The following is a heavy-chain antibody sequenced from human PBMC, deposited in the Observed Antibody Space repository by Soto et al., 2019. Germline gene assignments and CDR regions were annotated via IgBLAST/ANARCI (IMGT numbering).Heavy chain of an antibody. CDR1: GFTFSLYS. CDR2: ISSTSTYI. V-gene: IGHV3-21*06. Sequence: LRLSCAASGFTFSLYSMIWVRRAPGKGLEWVSSISSTSTYIYFADSLKGRLTISRDNAKNSLFLQMDSLRAEDTAIYYCVRARATDSRPDYWGQGTLVTVSS. J-gene: IGHJ4*02. D-gene: IGHD3-22*01. CDR3: VRARATDSRPDY.